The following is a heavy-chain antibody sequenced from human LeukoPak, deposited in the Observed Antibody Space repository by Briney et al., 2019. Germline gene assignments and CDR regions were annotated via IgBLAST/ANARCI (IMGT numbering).Heavy chain of an antibody. J-gene: IGHJ4*02. CDR2: ISAYNGNT. Sequence: ASVKVSCKASGYTFTSYSFSWVRQAPGQWLEWMGWISAYNGNTNYAQKFQGRVTMTTDTSTSTAYMELRSLRSDDTAVYYCAREVWDYDILTGYFDYWGQGTLVTVSS. CDR3: AREVWDYDILTGYFDY. V-gene: IGHV1-18*04. CDR1: GYTFTSYS. D-gene: IGHD3-9*01.